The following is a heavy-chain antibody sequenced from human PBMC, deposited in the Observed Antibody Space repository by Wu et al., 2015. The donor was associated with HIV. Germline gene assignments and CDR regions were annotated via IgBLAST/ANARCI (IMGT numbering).Heavy chain of an antibody. CDR3: WKSMVRGVINGKHDAFDI. J-gene: IGHJ3*02. Sequence: QVQLVQSGAEVKKPGSSVKVSCKASGGTFSSYAISWVRQAPGQGLEWMGGIIPIFGTANYAQKFQGRVTITTDESTSTAYMELSSLRSEDTAVYYCWKSMVRGVINGKHDAFDIWGQGTMVTVSS. D-gene: IGHD3-10*01. V-gene: IGHV1-69*05. CDR1: GGTFSSYA. CDR2: IIPIFGTA.